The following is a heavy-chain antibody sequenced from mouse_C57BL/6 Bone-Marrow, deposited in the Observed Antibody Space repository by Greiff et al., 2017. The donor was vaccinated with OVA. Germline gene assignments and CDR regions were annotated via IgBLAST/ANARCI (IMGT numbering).Heavy chain of an antibody. V-gene: IGHV1-69*01. Sequence: QVQLQQPGAELVMPGASVKLSCKASGYTFTSYWMHWVKQRPGQGLEWIGEIDPSDSYTNYNQKFKGKSTLTVDKSSSTAYMQLSSLTSEDAAVYYCAIYDKGYFDVWGTGTTVTVSS. D-gene: IGHD1-1*01. CDR2: IDPSDSYT. CDR3: AIYDKGYFDV. CDR1: GYTFTSYW. J-gene: IGHJ1*03.